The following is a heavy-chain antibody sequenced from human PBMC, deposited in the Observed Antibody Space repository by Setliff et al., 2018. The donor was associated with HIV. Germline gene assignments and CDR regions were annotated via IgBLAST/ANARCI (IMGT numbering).Heavy chain of an antibody. CDR3: ARGKQMSRRSDAFDI. J-gene: IGHJ3*02. V-gene: IGHV1-46*01. Sequence: GASVKVSCKASGYTFTSYAMHWVRQAPGQRLEWMEVIDPTDGSTSFTQKFQGRVTVTRDTSTSTVYMELSGLKSEDTAMYYCARGKQMSRRSDAFDIWGQGTKVTVS. CDR1: GYTFTSYA. CDR2: IDPTDGST. D-gene: IGHD6-6*01.